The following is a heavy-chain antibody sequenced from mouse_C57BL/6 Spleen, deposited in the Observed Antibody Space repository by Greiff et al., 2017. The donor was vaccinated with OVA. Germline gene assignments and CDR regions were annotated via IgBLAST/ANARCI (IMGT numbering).Heavy chain of an antibody. Sequence: QVQLQQPGAELVRPGSSVKLSCKASGYTFTSYWMHWVKQRPIQGLEWIGNIDPSDSETHYNQKFKDKATLTVDKSSSTTYMQLSSLTSEDSAVYYCARGDGYTYYFDDWGQGTTLTVSS. CDR1: GYTFTSYW. V-gene: IGHV1-52*01. J-gene: IGHJ2*01. D-gene: IGHD2-3*01. CDR2: IDPSDSET. CDR3: ARGDGYTYYFDD.